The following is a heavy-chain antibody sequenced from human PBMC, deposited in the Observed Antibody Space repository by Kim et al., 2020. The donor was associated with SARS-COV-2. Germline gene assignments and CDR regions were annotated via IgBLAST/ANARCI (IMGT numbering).Heavy chain of an antibody. CDR3: ARHGGNDAFDI. J-gene: IGHJ3*02. CDR2: S. V-gene: IGHV4-59*08. D-gene: IGHD2-15*01. Sequence: SNYNPSLESRVTISVDASKNQFSLKLSSVTAADTAVYYCARHGGNDAFDIWGQGTMVTVSS.